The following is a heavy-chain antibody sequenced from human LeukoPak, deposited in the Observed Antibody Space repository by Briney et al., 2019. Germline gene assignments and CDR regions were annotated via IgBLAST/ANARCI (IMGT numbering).Heavy chain of an antibody. V-gene: IGHV3-21*01. CDR3: AREIYCSGGSCYSSYYYGMDV. CDR1: GFTFSSYS. D-gene: IGHD2-15*01. J-gene: IGHJ6*02. CDR2: ISSSSSYI. Sequence: GGSLRLSCAASGFTFSSYSMNWVRQAPGKGLEWVSSISSSSSYIYYADSAKGRFTISRDNAKNSLYLQMNSLRAEDTAVYYCAREIYCSGGSCYSSYYYGMDVWGQGTTVTVSS.